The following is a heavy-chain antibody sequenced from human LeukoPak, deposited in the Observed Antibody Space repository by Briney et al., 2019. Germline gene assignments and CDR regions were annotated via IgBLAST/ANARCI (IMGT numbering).Heavy chain of an antibody. D-gene: IGHD4-11*01. J-gene: IGHJ6*03. CDR1: GFTFSSYA. CDR2: ISGSGGST. Sequence: PGGSLRLSCAASGFTFSSYAMSWVRQAPGKGLEWVSAISGSGGSTYYADSVKGRFTISRDNSKNTLYLQMNSLRAEDTAVYYCAKAGYDYPYYYYYMDVWGKGTTVTVSS. V-gene: IGHV3-23*01. CDR3: AKAGYDYPYYYYYMDV.